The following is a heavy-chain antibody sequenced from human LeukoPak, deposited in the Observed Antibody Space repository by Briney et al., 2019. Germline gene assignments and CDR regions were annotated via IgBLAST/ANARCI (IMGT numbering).Heavy chain of an antibody. CDR1: GYTFTSYG. CDR3: ARGVRSPRSSWFPYHFDY. V-gene: IGHV1-18*01. CDR2: ISAYNGNT. Sequence: ASVKVSCKASGYTFTSYGISWVRQAPGQGLEWMGWISAYNGNTNYAQKLQGRVTMTIDTSTSTAYMELRSLRSDDTAVYYCARGVRSPRSSWFPYHFDYWGQGTLVTVSS. D-gene: IGHD6-13*01. J-gene: IGHJ4*02.